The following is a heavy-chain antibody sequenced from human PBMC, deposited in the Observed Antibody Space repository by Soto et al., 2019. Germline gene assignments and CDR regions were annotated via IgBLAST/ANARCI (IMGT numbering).Heavy chain of an antibody. Sequence: ESLKISFTGSGYSFTSYWIGWVRQMPGKGLEWMGIIYPGDSDTRYSPSFQDQVTISADKSISTAYLQWSSLKASDTAMYYCARGEWELLPGYPPISPNYGMDVWGQGTKVTVYS. CDR1: GYSFTSYW. CDR3: ARGEWELLPGYPPISPNYGMDV. CDR2: IYPGDSDT. V-gene: IGHV5-51*01. J-gene: IGHJ6*02. D-gene: IGHD1-26*01.